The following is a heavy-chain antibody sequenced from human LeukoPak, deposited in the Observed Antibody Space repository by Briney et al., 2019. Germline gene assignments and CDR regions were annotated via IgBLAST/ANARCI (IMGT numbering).Heavy chain of an antibody. CDR3: ARDHRSAGSLDY. CDR1: GFTFSSYW. J-gene: IGHJ4*02. V-gene: IGHV3-7*01. Sequence: PGGSLRLSCAASGFTFSSYWTSWVRQAPGKGLEWVANIKQDGSEKYYVDSVKGRFTISRDNAKNSLYLQMNSLRAEDTAVYYCARDHRSAGSLDYWGQGTLVTVSS. CDR2: IKQDGSEK. D-gene: IGHD3-10*01.